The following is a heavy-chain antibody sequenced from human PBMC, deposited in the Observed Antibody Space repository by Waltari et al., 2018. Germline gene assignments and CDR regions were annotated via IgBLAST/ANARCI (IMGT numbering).Heavy chain of an antibody. J-gene: IGHJ6*02. CDR1: GGSISSYY. V-gene: IGHV4-59*01. D-gene: IGHD3-10*01. Sequence: QVQLQESGPGLVKPSETLSLTCTVSGGSISSYYWSWIRQPPGKGLEWIGYIYYSGSTNYNPALESRVTISVDTSKNQFSLKLSSVTAADTAVYYCASSFGFGELFGMDVWGQGTTVTVSS. CDR2: IYYSGST. CDR3: ASSFGFGELFGMDV.